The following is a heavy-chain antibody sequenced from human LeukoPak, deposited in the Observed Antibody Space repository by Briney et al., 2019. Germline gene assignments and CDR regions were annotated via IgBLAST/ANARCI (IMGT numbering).Heavy chain of an antibody. V-gene: IGHV3-30*14. D-gene: IGHD1-1*01. Sequence: GRSLRLSCAASGFTFSSYAMHWVRQAPGKGLEWVAVISYDGSNKYYADSVKGRFTISRDDSKNTVYLQMNSLRAEDTAVYYCARWTNFHASDIWGQGTLVTVSS. CDR1: GFTFSSYA. CDR2: ISYDGSNK. J-gene: IGHJ3*02. CDR3: ARWTNFHASDI.